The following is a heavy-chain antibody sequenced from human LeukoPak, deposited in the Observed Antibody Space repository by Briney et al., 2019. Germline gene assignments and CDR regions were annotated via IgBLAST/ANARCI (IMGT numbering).Heavy chain of an antibody. V-gene: IGHV3-72*01. Sequence: GGSLRLSCAASGFTFSDHYMDWVRQAPGKGLEWVGRTRNKANSYTTEYAASVKGRFTISRDDSKNSLYLQMNSLKTEDTAVYYCARSRVAARPLDYWGQGTLVTVSS. CDR3: ARSRVAARPLDY. D-gene: IGHD6-6*01. CDR1: GFTFSDHY. J-gene: IGHJ4*02. CDR2: TRNKANSYTT.